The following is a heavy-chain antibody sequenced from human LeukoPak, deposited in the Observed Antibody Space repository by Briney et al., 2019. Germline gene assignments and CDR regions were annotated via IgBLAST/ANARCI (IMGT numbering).Heavy chain of an antibody. CDR2: IYYSGST. V-gene: IGHV4-59*12. CDR1: GGSISSYY. Sequence: PSETLSLTCTVSGGSISSYYWSWIRQPPGKGLEWIGYIYYSGSTYYNPSLKSRVTISVDTSKNQFSLKLSSVTAADTAVYYCARTTTVVTPRPGYWGQGTLVTVSS. D-gene: IGHD4-23*01. J-gene: IGHJ4*02. CDR3: ARTTTVVTPRPGY.